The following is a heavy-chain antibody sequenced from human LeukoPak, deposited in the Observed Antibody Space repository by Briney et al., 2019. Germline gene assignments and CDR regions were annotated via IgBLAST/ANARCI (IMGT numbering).Heavy chain of an antibody. Sequence: GRSVRLSCAASGFTFSNYAMHWVRQAPGKGLEWVTVISYDGNTKYYADSVKGRFTISRDNSNNTLYLQMNSLGAEDTALYYCARRIAAAATGNYYSYGMDVWGQGTTVTVSS. CDR3: ARRIAAAATGNYYSYGMDV. D-gene: IGHD6-13*01. V-gene: IGHV3-30*04. CDR2: ISYDGNTK. J-gene: IGHJ6*02. CDR1: GFTFSNYA.